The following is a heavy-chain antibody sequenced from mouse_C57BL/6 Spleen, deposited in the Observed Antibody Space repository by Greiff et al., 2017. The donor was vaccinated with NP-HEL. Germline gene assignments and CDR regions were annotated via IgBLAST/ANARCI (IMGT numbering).Heavy chain of an antibody. J-gene: IGHJ2*01. Sequence: VQLQQSGAELAKPGASVKLSCKASGYTFTSYWMHWVKQRPGQGLEWIGYINPSSGYTKYNQKFKDKATLTADKSASTAYMPLSSRTYEDSAVYYCARSPANWPFDYWGQGTTLTVSS. CDR1: GYTFTSYW. CDR2: INPSSGYT. CDR3: ARSPANWPFDY. V-gene: IGHV1-7*01. D-gene: IGHD4-1*01.